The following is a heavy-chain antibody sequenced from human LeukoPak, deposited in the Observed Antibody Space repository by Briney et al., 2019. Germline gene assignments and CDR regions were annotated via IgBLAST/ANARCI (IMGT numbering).Heavy chain of an antibody. J-gene: IGHJ4*02. Sequence: SETLSLTCTVSDGSISSYYWSWLRQPPGKGLEWIGYIYYSGSTNYNPSLKSRVTISVDTSKNQFSLKLSSVTAADTAVYYCARSGRFPESHFDYWGQGTLVTVSS. V-gene: IGHV4-59*01. CDR1: DGSISSYY. CDR2: IYYSGST. D-gene: IGHD3-3*01. CDR3: ARSGRFPESHFDY.